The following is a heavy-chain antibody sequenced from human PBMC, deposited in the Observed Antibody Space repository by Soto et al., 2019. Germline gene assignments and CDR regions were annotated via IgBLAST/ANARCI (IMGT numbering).Heavy chain of an antibody. J-gene: IGHJ5*02. CDR1: GGSINSRGYY. Sequence: TLSLTCTVSGGSINSRGYYWTWIRQHPGKGLEWIGNIYYSGSIHFNPSLKSRLTMLVETSENQFSLKLTSVTAADTAVYYCARQSESTGYFYGWFDPWGQGTLVTGLL. V-gene: IGHV4-31*03. D-gene: IGHD3-9*01. CDR2: IYYSGSI. CDR3: ARQSESTGYFYGWFDP.